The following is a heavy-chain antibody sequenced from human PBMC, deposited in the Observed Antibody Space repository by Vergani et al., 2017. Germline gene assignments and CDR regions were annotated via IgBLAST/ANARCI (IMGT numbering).Heavy chain of an antibody. Sequence: EVQLVESGGGLVQPGRSLRLSCTASGFTFGDYAMSWVRQAPGKGLEWVGFIRSKAYGGTTAYAASGKGRFTISRDDSKSISYLQMNSLKTEDTAVYYCTSHYDFWSGYNYWYFDLWGRGTLVTVSS. D-gene: IGHD3-3*01. J-gene: IGHJ2*01. V-gene: IGHV3-49*04. CDR3: TSHYDFWSGYNYWYFDL. CDR1: GFTFGDYA. CDR2: IRSKAYGGTT.